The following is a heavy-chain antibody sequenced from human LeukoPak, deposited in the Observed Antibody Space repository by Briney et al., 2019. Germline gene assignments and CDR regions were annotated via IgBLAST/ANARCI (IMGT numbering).Heavy chain of an antibody. CDR2: ISTYNGNT. CDR1: GYTFTSYG. J-gene: IGHJ4*01. D-gene: IGHD3-3*01. Sequence: ASVKVSCKVSGYTFTSYGMSWVRQAPGQGLEWMGWISTYNGNTNYAQKIQGRVTMTTDTSTSTAYMEVRSLRPDDTAVYYCASRSGSTPYYIDFWGQGTLVTVSS. V-gene: IGHV1-18*01. CDR3: ASRSGSTPYYIDF.